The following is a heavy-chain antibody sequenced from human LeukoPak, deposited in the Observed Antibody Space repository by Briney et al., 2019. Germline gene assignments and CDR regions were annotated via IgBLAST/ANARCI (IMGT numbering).Heavy chain of an antibody. V-gene: IGHV1-69*13. CDR3: AREGYYYDSGGYPFDY. CDR1: GGTFSSYA. CDR2: SIPIFGTA. Sequence: GASVKVACKASGGTFSSYAISWVRQAPGRGLEWMGGSIPIFGTANYAKKFQGRVTITADESSSTAYMELSSLRSEDTAVYYCAREGYYYDSGGYPFDYWGQGTLVTVSS. D-gene: IGHD3-22*01. J-gene: IGHJ4*02.